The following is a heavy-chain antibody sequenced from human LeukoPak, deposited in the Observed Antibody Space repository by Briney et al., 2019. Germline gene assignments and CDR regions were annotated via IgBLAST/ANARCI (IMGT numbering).Heavy chain of an antibody. D-gene: IGHD2-21*01. V-gene: IGHV4-34*01. CDR3: ARDSPPFAFDI. Sequence: PSETLSLTCAVYGGSFSGYYRSWIRQPPGKGLEWIGEINHSGSTNYNPSLKSRVTISVDTSKNQFSLKLSSVTAADTAVYYCARDSPPFAFDIWGQGTMVTVSS. CDR2: INHSGST. CDR1: GGSFSGYY. J-gene: IGHJ3*02.